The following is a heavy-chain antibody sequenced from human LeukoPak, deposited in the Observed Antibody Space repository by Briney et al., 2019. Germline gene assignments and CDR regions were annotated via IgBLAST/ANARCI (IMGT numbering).Heavy chain of an antibody. V-gene: IGHV3-30*18. CDR2: ISYDGSNK. Sequence: GGSLRLCCAASGLTFSSYGMHWVRQAPGKGLEWVAVISYDGSNKYYADSVKGRFTISRDNSKNTLYLQMNSLRAEDTAVYYCAKGGKVPAAISASWYSFSSSEFDYWGQGTLVTVSS. D-gene: IGHD2-2*01. CDR3: AKGGKVPAAISASWYSFSSSEFDY. J-gene: IGHJ4*02. CDR1: GLTFSSYG.